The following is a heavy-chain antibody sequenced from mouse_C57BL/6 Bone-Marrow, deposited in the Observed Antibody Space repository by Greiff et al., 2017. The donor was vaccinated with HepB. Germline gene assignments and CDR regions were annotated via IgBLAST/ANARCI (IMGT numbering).Heavy chain of an antibody. CDR1: GYTFTSYG. CDR3: ARVRTSWYVEDDFDY. V-gene: IGHV1-81*01. D-gene: IGHD2-14*01. J-gene: IGHJ2*01. Sequence: VQLQESGAELARPGASVKLSCKASGYTFTSYGISWVKQRTGQGLEWIGEIYPRSGNTYYNEKFKGKATLTADKSSSTAYMELRSLTSEDSAVYFGARVRTSWYVEDDFDYWGQGTTLTVSS. CDR2: IYPRSGNT.